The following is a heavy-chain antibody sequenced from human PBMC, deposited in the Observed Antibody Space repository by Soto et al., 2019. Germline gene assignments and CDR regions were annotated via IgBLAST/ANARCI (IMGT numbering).Heavy chain of an antibody. CDR1: GYTFTSYA. V-gene: IGHV1-3*01. D-gene: IGHD3-3*01. Sequence: QVQLVQSGAEVKKPGASVKVSCKASGYTFTSYAMHWVRQAPGQRLEWMGWINAGNGNTKYSQKFQGRVTITRDTSASTAYMELSSLRSEDTAVYYCAREYDFWSGYPLDYWGQGALVTDSS. CDR3: AREYDFWSGYPLDY. CDR2: INAGNGNT. J-gene: IGHJ4*02.